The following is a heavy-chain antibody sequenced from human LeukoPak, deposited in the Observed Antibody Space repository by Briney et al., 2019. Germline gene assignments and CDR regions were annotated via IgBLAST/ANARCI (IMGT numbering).Heavy chain of an antibody. CDR3: AKVGTLTAFDI. J-gene: IGHJ3*02. CDR2: ISWNSGSI. V-gene: IGHV3-9*01. D-gene: IGHD1-7*01. Sequence: PGGSLRLSCAASGFTFDDYAMHWVRQAPGKGLEWVSGISWNSGSIGYADSVKGRFTISRDNAKNSLYLQMNSLRAEDTAVYYCAKVGTLTAFDIWGQGTMVTVSS. CDR1: GFTFDDYA.